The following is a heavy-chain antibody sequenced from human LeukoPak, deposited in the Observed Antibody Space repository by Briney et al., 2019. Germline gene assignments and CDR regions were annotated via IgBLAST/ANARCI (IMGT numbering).Heavy chain of an antibody. J-gene: IGHJ4*02. CDR3: AKAASWLRSSFDY. CDR1: GFTFDDYA. D-gene: IGHD5-12*01. Sequence: GRSLRLSCAASGFTFDDYAMHWVRQAPGKGLEWVSGISWNSGSIGYADSVKGRFTISRDNAKNSLYLQMNSLRAEDTALYYCAKAASWLRSSFDYWGQGTLVTASS. V-gene: IGHV3-9*01. CDR2: ISWNSGSI.